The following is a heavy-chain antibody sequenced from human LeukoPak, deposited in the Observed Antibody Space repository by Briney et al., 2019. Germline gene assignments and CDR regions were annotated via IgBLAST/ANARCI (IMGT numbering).Heavy chain of an antibody. CDR3: ARDASAYN. D-gene: IGHD4-11*01. CDR1: GYSFTTYG. CDR2: IAPKNGNT. J-gene: IGHJ4*02. V-gene: IGHV1-18*01. Sequence: GASVKVSCKAYGYSFTTYGINWVRQAPGQGLEWLGWIAPKNGNTNYLQKFQARLTLIADTSTSTVYMELRSLTFDDSAMYYCARDASAYNWGQGTLVTVS.